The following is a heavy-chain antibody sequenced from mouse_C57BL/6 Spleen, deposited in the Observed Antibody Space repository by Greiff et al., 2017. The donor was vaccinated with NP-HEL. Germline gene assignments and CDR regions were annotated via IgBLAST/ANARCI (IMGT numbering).Heavy chain of an antibody. CDR3: ARYYGSSDWYVDV. CDR1: GFTFTDYY. CDR2: IRNKANGYTT. V-gene: IGHV7-3*01. Sequence: EVQVVESGGGLVQPGGSLSLSCAASGFTFTDYYMSWVRQPPGKALEWLGFIRNKANGYTTEYSASVKGRFTISRDNSQSILYLQMNALRAEDSATYFCARYYGSSDWYVDVWGTGTTVTVSS. J-gene: IGHJ1*03. D-gene: IGHD1-1*01.